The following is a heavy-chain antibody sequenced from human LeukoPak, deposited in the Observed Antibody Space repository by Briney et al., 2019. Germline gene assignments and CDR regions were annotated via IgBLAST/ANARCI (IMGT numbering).Heavy chain of an antibody. V-gene: IGHV3-53*01. D-gene: IGHD3-16*01. J-gene: IGHJ6*02. CDR1: GFTFSSYA. CDR3: AREAFGAYYYYGMDV. Sequence: PGGSLRLSCAASGFTFSSYAMSWVRQAPGKGLEWVSVIYSGGSTYYADSVKGRFTISRDNSKNTLYLQMNSLRAEDTAVYYCAREAFGAYYYYGMDVWGQGTTVTVSS. CDR2: IYSGGST.